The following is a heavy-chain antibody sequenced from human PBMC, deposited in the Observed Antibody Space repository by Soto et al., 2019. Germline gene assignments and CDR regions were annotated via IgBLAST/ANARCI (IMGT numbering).Heavy chain of an antibody. CDR1: GGCISSGGYY. CDR2: IYYSGST. Sequence: SETLSLTCTVSGGCISSGGYYWSWIRQHPGKGLEWIVYIYYSGSTYYNPSLKSRVTISVDTSKNQFSLKLSSVTAADTAVYYCARDHIVLVPAAISRPYYYYGMDVWGQGTTVTVS. J-gene: IGHJ6*02. V-gene: IGHV4-31*03. D-gene: IGHD2-2*01. CDR3: ARDHIVLVPAAISRPYYYYGMDV.